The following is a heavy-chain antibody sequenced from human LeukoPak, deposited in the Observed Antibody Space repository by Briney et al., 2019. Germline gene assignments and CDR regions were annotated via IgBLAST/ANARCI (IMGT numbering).Heavy chain of an antibody. CDR2: FDPEDGET. CDR3: ATVAGVVIVSYFDY. Sequence: GASVKVSCKVSGCTLTELSMHWVRQAPGKGLEWMGGFDPEDGETIYAQKFQGRVTMTEDTSTDTAYMELSSLRSEDTAVYYCATVAGVVIVSYFDYWGQGTLVTVSS. CDR1: GCTLTELS. D-gene: IGHD3-3*01. J-gene: IGHJ4*02. V-gene: IGHV1-24*01.